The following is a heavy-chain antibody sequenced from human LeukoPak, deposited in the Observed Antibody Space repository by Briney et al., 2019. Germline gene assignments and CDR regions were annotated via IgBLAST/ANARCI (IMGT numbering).Heavy chain of an antibody. CDR1: GYTFTNYF. CDR2: INPSGGST. Sequence: ASVKVSCKASGYTFTNYFLHWVRQAPGQGLEWMGIINPSGGSTAYAQKFQGRVTMTRDTSTSTAYMELSSLRSEDTAVYYCARAVGKGPLYDSSGYFYGGGAFDIWGQGTMVTVSS. J-gene: IGHJ3*02. V-gene: IGHV1-46*01. D-gene: IGHD3-22*01. CDR3: ARAVGKGPLYDSSGYFYGGGAFDI.